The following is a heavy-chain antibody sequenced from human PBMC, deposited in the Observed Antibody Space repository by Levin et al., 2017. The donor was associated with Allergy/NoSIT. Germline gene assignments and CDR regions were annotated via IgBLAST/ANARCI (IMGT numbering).Heavy chain of an antibody. J-gene: IGHJ5*02. V-gene: IGHV3-11*01. CDR1: GFTFSDYY. Sequence: NAGGSLRLSCAASGFTFSDYYMSWIRQAPGKGLEWVSYISSSGSTIYYADSVKGRFTISRDNAKNSLYLQMNSLRAEDTAVYYCARDEATVTTLRWFDPWGQGTLVTVSS. D-gene: IGHD4-17*01. CDR3: ARDEATVTTLRWFDP. CDR2: ISSSGSTI.